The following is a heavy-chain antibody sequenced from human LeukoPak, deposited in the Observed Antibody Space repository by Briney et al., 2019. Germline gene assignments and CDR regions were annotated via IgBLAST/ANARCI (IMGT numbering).Heavy chain of an antibody. D-gene: IGHD5-24*01. CDR2: IHPSGIT. Sequence: SETLSLTCTVSGGSLTIGSYYWTWIRHYPGKGLEWIGYIHPSGITDYNQSLKSRVTMSLAMSQNQFSLKLTSVTAADTAIYYCARGQDAFKTGYWGQGTLVTVSS. J-gene: IGHJ4*02. CDR3: ARGQDAFKTGY. CDR1: GGSLTIGSYY. V-gene: IGHV4-31*03.